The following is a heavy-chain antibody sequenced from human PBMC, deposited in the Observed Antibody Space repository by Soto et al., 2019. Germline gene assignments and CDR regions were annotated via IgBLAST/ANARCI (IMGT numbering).Heavy chain of an antibody. Sequence: EVQLVESGGGLVKPGGSLRLSCAASGFTFSNAWMSWVRQAPGKGLEWVGRIKSKTDGGTTDYAAPVKGRFTISRDDSKYTLYLQVNSLKTEDTAVYYCPTDRDEAVPPELRFYYYYYMDVWGKGTTVTVSS. CDR3: PTDRDEAVPPELRFYYYYYMDV. CDR2: IKSKTDGGTT. V-gene: IGHV3-15*01. J-gene: IGHJ6*03. D-gene: IGHD3-10*01. CDR1: GFTFSNAW.